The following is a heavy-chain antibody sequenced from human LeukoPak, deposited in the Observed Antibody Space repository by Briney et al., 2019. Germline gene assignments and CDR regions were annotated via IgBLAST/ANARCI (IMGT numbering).Heavy chain of an antibody. CDR2: IDWDDDK. CDR1: GGSISSYY. CDR3: ARIAIVGATTFDY. J-gene: IGHJ4*02. Sequence: TLSLTCTVSGGSISSYYWSWIRQPPGKALEWLARIDWDDDKYYSTSLKTRLTISKDTSKNQVVLTMTNMDPVDTATYYCARIAIVGATTFDYWGQGTLVTVSS. V-gene: IGHV2-70*11. D-gene: IGHD1-26*01.